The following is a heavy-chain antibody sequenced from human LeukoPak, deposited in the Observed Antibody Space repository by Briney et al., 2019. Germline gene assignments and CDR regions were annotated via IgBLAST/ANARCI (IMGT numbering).Heavy chain of an antibody. J-gene: IGHJ1*01. Sequence: GGSLRLSCAASGFTFSRYAMHWVRQAPGKGLGWVAVISYDGTNKYYADSVKDRFTISRDNSKNTLYLQMNSLRAEDTAVYYCARSYCSSSSCYDYFQHWGQGTLVTVSS. CDR3: ARSYCSSSSCYDYFQH. CDR2: ISYDGTNK. V-gene: IGHV3-30-3*01. D-gene: IGHD2-2*01. CDR1: GFTFSRYA.